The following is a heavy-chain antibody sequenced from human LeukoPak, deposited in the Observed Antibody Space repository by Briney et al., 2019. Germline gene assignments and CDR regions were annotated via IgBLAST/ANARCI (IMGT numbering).Heavy chain of an antibody. CDR3: ARDTLRVAPKLVAAGTVYYFDY. V-gene: IGHV1-2*02. J-gene: IGHJ4*02. CDR1: GYTFTGYY. CDR2: INPNSGGT. Sequence: GASVKVSCKASGYTFTGYYMHWVRQAPGQGLEWMGWINPNSGGTNYAQKFQGRVTMTRDTSISTAYMELSRLRSDDTAVYYCARDTLRVAPKLVAAGTVYYFDYWGQGTLVTVSS. D-gene: IGHD6-13*01.